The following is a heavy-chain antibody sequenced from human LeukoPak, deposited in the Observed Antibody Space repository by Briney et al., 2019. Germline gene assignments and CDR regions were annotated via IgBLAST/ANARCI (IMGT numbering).Heavy chain of an antibody. J-gene: IGHJ3*02. CDR2: INHSGST. Sequence: SETLSLTCAVYGGSFSGYYWSWIRQPPGKGLEWIGEINHSGSTNYNPSLKSRVTISVDTSKNQFSLKLSSVTAADTAVYYCARLPRMGNYSSGSKGAFDIWGQGTMVTVSS. D-gene: IGHD3-10*01. V-gene: IGHV4-34*01. CDR3: ARLPRMGNYSSGSKGAFDI. CDR1: GGSFSGYY.